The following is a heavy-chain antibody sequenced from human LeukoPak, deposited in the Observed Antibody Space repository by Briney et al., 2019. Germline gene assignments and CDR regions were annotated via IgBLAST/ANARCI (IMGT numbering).Heavy chain of an antibody. D-gene: IGHD1-7*01. CDR3: ARGRYDWDYKGGFYYFDL. Sequence: SETLSLTCAVSGGSFSGFYWTWIRQSPEKGLEWIGEINHSGSYTNNPSLKSRVTISVATPRNQVFLELTSVTAADTAVYYCARGRYDWDYKGGFYYFDLWGQGTLVTVSS. CDR1: GGSFSGFY. V-gene: IGHV4-34*01. CDR2: INHSGSY. J-gene: IGHJ4*02.